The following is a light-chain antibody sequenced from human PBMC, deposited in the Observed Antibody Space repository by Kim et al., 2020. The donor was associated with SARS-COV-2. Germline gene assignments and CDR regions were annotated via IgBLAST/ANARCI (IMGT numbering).Light chain of an antibody. V-gene: IGKV3-11*01. CDR3: QQRSNWPPT. CDR2: DAS. Sequence: LSPGERAARSCRASQSVSSYLAWYQQKPGQAPRLLIYDASNRATGIPARFSGSGSGTDFTLTISSLEPEDFAVYYCQQRSNWPPTFGQGTKLEI. J-gene: IGKJ2*01. CDR1: QSVSSY.